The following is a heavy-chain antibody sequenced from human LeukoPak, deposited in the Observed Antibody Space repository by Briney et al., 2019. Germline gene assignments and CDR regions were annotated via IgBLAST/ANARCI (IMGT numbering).Heavy chain of an antibody. D-gene: IGHD6-13*01. CDR3: ARDGTRAPSPPDY. V-gene: IGHV3-7*01. CDR1: GFTFSDFW. CDR2: IKQDGSAT. Sequence: GGSLRLSCVASGFTFSDFWMSWVRQAPGKGLEWVANIKQDGSATYYVDSVKGRFTMSRDNAKNSLYLQMNSLRGEDTAVYYCARDGTRAPSPPDYRGQGILVTVSS. J-gene: IGHJ4*02.